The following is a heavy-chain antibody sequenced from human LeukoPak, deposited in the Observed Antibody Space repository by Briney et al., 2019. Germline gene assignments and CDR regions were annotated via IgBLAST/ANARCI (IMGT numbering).Heavy chain of an antibody. Sequence: SETLSLTCTVSGGSISSYYWSWIRQPPGKGLEWIGYIYYSGSTNYNPSLKSRFPISVDTSKNQFSLKLSSVTAADTAVYYCARGVYSSSWPFDYWGQGTLVTVSS. CDR3: ARGVYSSSWPFDY. J-gene: IGHJ4*02. D-gene: IGHD6-13*01. CDR2: IYYSGST. V-gene: IGHV4-59*01. CDR1: GGSISSYY.